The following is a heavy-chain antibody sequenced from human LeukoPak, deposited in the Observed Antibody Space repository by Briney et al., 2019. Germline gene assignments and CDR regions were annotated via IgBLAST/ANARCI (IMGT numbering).Heavy chain of an antibody. Sequence: ASVKVSCKASGYTFTSYGISWLRQAPGQGLEWMGWISAYNGNTNYAQKPQGRVTMTTDTSTSTAYMELRSLRSDDTAVYYCARGAVPMIVVVIEFDYWGQGTLVTVSS. CDR3: ARGAVPMIVVVIEFDY. J-gene: IGHJ4*02. D-gene: IGHD3-22*01. V-gene: IGHV1-18*01. CDR1: GYTFTSYG. CDR2: ISAYNGNT.